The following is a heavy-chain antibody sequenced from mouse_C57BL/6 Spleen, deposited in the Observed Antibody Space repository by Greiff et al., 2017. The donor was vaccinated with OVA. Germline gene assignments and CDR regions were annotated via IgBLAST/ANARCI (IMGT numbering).Heavy chain of an antibody. V-gene: IGHV5-6*01. J-gene: IGHJ1*03. CDR3: AAEGIYYGNYWYFDV. D-gene: IGHD2-1*01. Sequence: EVKLMESGGDLVKPGGSLKLSCAASGFTFSSYGMSWVRQTPDKRLEWVATISSGGSYTYYPDSVKGRFTISRDNAKNTLYLQMSRLKSEDTAMDYCAAEGIYYGNYWYFDVWGTGTTVTVSS. CDR2: ISSGGSYT. CDR1: GFTFSSYG.